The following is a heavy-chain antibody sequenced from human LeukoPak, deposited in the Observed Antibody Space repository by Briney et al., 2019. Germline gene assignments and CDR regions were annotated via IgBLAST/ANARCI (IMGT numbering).Heavy chain of an antibody. CDR3: ARAGGDGYNYDYFDMAV. CDR1: GYTFTGYY. Sequence: ASVKLSCNASGYTFTGYYMHWVRQAPGQGLEWMVWNNPNSGGTNYAQKFQGRVTMTRDTSISTAYMELSRLRSDDTAVYYCARAGGDGYNYDYFDMAVWGKGTTVTISS. CDR2: NNPNSGGT. J-gene: IGHJ6*03. V-gene: IGHV1-2*02. D-gene: IGHD5-24*01.